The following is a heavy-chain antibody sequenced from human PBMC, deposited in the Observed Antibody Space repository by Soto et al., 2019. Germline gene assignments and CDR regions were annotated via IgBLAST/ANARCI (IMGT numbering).Heavy chain of an antibody. Sequence: QVQLVQSGAEVKKPGASVKVSCKASGYTFTSYDINWVRQATGQGFEYLGWMNPNSVNTGYVKKFQGRVAMTRDTXXXXXXXXXXXXXXXXXXXXXXXXXIKXGDSSRWFDPWGPGTLVT. D-gene: IGHD4-17*01. J-gene: IGHJ5*02. V-gene: IGHV1-8*01. CDR2: MNPNSVNT. CDR3: XXXIKXGDSSRWFDP. CDR1: GYTFTSYD.